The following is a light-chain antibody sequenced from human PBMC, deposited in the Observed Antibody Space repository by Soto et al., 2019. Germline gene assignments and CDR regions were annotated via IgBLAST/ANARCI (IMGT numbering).Light chain of an antibody. CDR1: QSVSSSY. Sequence: EIVLTQSPGTLSLSPGERATLSCRASQSVSSSYLAWYQQKPGQAPRLLIYDASSGATGIPDRFSGSGSGTDFTLTISRLEPEDFAVYYCQQSPRTFGQGTKVDIK. J-gene: IGKJ1*01. V-gene: IGKV3-20*01. CDR3: QQSPRT. CDR2: DAS.